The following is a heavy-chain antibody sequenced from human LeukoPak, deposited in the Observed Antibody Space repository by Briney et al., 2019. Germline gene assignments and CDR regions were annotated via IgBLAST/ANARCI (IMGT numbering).Heavy chain of an antibody. CDR3: ATLVFSGGWCPGY. J-gene: IGHJ4*02. CDR2: INQDGDRT. CDR1: RLTFSHYW. Sequence: GGSLRLSCAATRLTFSHYWMSWVRQAPGKGLEWVAAINQDGDRTEYVDSVKGRFSISRDSATNSWDPQMSSLRVDDTALYYCATLVFSGGWCPGYWGQGTLVTVSS. D-gene: IGHD6-19*01. V-gene: IGHV3-7*01.